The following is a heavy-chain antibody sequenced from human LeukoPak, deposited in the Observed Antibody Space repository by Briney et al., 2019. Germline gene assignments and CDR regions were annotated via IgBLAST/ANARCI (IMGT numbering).Heavy chain of an antibody. CDR1: GFTFSSSW. CDR3: ARGAGGGTTVFGSYYFDY. Sequence: PGGSLRLSCAASGFTFSSSWMAWVRQAPGKGLEWVGNIKEDGTAKNYVVSVWGRFTISRDNAKNSLYLQMNSLRAEDTAVYYCARGAGGGTTVFGSYYFDYWGQGTLVTVSS. V-gene: IGHV3-7*01. CDR2: IKEDGTAK. J-gene: IGHJ4*02. D-gene: IGHD4-11*01.